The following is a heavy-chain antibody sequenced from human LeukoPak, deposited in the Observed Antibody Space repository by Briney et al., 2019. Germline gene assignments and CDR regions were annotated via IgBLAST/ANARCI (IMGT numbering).Heavy chain of an antibody. CDR1: GFTVSSNY. V-gene: IGHV3-66*02. J-gene: IGHJ4*02. Sequence: GGSLRLSGAASGFTVSSNYMSWVRQAPGKGLEWVSVIYSGGSTYYADSVKGRFTISRDNSKNTLYLQMNSLRAEDTAVYYCALNSYGYVAFDYWGQGTLVTVSS. CDR3: ALNSYGYVAFDY. D-gene: IGHD5-18*01. CDR2: IYSGGST.